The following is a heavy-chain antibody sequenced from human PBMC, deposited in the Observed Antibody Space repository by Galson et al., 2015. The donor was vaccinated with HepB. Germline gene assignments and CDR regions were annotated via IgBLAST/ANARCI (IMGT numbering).Heavy chain of an antibody. V-gene: IGHV3-15*01. CDR1: GFTFSNAW. CDR2: IKSKTDGGTT. J-gene: IGHJ6*03. CDR3: TTIFPGVYDFWSGYWDPFGYMDV. Sequence: SLRLSCAASGFTFSNAWMSWVRQAPGKGLEWVGRIKSKTDGGTTDYAAPVKGRFTISRDDSKNTLYLQMNSLKTEDTAVYYCTTIFPGVYDFWSGYWDPFGYMDVWGKGTTVTVSS. D-gene: IGHD3-3*01.